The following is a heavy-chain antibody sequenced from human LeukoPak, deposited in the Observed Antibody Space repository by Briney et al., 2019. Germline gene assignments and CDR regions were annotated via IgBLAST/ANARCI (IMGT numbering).Heavy chain of an antibody. CDR1: GYTLTELS. CDR2: FDPEDGET. Sequence: ASVKVSCKVSGYTLTELSMHWVRQAPGKGLEWMGGFDPEDGETIYAQKFQGRVTMTEDTSTDTAYMELSSLRSEGTAVHYCARANCSSTSCPIDYWGQGTLVTVSS. V-gene: IGHV1-24*01. J-gene: IGHJ4*02. D-gene: IGHD2-2*01. CDR3: ARANCSSTSCPIDY.